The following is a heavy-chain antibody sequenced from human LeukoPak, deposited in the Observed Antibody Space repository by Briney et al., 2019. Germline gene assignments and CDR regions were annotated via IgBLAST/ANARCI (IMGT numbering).Heavy chain of an antibody. CDR2: IYYSGST. J-gene: IGHJ6*03. CDR3: ARALDIVAVVAATPPLYYMDV. D-gene: IGHD2-15*01. Sequence: SETLSLTCTVSGGSISSGDYYWSWIRQPPGKGLEWIGYIYYSGSTYYNPSLESRVTISVDTSKNQFSLKLSSVTAADTAVYYCARALDIVAVVAATPPLYYMDVWGKGTTVTVSS. V-gene: IGHV4-30-4*08. CDR1: GGSISSGDYY.